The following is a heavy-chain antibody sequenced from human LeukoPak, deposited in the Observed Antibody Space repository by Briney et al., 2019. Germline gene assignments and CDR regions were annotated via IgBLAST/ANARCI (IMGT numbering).Heavy chain of an antibody. V-gene: IGHV3-23*01. J-gene: IGHJ4*02. CDR3: AKVQSEILEWLLFRATPYYFDY. D-gene: IGHD3-3*01. CDR1: GFTFSSYA. Sequence: GGSLRLSCATSGFTFSSYAMSWVRQAPGKGLEWVSVISGSGGSTYYADSVKGRFTISRDNSKNTLYLQMNSLRAEDTAVYYCAKVQSEILEWLLFRATPYYFDYWGQGTLVTVSS. CDR2: ISGSGGST.